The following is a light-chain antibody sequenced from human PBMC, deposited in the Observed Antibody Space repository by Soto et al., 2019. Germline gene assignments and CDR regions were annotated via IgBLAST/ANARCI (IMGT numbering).Light chain of an antibody. CDR2: DVS. J-gene: IGLJ2*01. Sequence: QSALTQPASVSGSPGQSITISCTGTSRDVGGYNYVSWYQQYPGKAPKLMIYDVSNRPSGVSNRFSGSKSGNTASLTISGLQAEDEADYYCSSYTGSSTLVFGGGTKLTVL. V-gene: IGLV2-14*01. CDR1: SRDVGGYNY. CDR3: SSYTGSSTLV.